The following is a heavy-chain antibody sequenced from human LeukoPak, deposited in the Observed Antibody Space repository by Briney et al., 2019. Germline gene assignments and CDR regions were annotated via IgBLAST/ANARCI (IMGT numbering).Heavy chain of an antibody. CDR2: ISGSGGST. Sequence: GGSLRLSCAASGFTFSSYAMSWVRQAPGKGLEWVSAISGSGGSTYYADSVKGRFTISRDNSKTTLYLQMNSLRAEDTAVYYCAKDRWDLRFLEWSTHTIFDYWGQGTLVTVSS. CDR1: GFTFSSYA. J-gene: IGHJ4*02. D-gene: IGHD3-3*01. CDR3: AKDRWDLRFLEWSTHTIFDY. V-gene: IGHV3-23*01.